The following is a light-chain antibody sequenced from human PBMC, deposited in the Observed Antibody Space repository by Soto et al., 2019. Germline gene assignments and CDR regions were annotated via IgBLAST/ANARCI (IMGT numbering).Light chain of an antibody. J-gene: IGKJ3*01. CDR1: QDIRNY. Sequence: DIQMTQSPSSLSASVGDRVTIACRASQDIRNYLAWFQQKPGKAPKSLIYAASSLQRGAPSQFSGSGSVTDFTPTNTSLQPEDCATYDGQQYNSYPFTFGPGNKVDIK. CDR3: QQYNSYPFT. CDR2: AAS. V-gene: IGKV1-16*02.